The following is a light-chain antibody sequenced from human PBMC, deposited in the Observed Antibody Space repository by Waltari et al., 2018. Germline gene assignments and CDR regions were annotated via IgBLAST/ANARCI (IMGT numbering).Light chain of an antibody. Sequence: QSVLTQPPSASGTPGQRVAISCSGSSSNIKTNTVNWYQQLPGTAPKLLIYSDNPRPSGVPDRFSGSKSGTSASLAISGLQSEDEADYCCGAWDDSLNGYVFGTGTKVTVL. V-gene: IGLV1-44*01. CDR2: SDN. J-gene: IGLJ1*01. CDR3: GAWDDSLNGYV. CDR1: SSNIKTNT.